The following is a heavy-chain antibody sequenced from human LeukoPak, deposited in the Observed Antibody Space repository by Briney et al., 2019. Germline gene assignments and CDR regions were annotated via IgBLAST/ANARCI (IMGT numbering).Heavy chain of an antibody. D-gene: IGHD1-26*01. V-gene: IGHV3-23*01. Sequence: PGGSLRLSCAASGFTFRNYAVSWVRQAPGKGLEWVSAISGSGINTYYADSVKGRFTISRDNSKNTLYLQMNSLRAEDTAVYYCAKGQGSYPVGLVGVWGKGTTVTVSS. J-gene: IGHJ6*04. CDR1: GFTFRNYA. CDR2: ISGSGINT. CDR3: AKGQGSYPVGLVGV.